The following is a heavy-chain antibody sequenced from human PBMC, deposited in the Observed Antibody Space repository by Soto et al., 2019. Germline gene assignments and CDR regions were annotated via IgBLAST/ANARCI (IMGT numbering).Heavy chain of an antibody. CDR1: GGSISSYY. V-gene: IGHV4-59*08. CDR3: ARQGYSGYDLYY. Sequence: QVQLQESGPGLVKPSETLSLTCTVSGGSISSYYWSWIRQPPGKGLEWIGYIYYSGSTNYNPSLKSGVTISVDTSKNQFSLTLSSVTAADKAVYYCARQGYSGYDLYYWGQGTLVTVSS. D-gene: IGHD5-12*01. CDR2: IYYSGST. J-gene: IGHJ4*02.